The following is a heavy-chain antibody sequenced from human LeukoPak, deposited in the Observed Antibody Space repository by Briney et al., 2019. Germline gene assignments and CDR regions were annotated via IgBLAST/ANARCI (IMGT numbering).Heavy chain of an antibody. CDR3: AKEAGAAAGTRPYYFDY. J-gene: IGHJ4*02. V-gene: IGHV3-30*02. CDR1: GFTFSSYG. Sequence: PGGSLRLSCAASGFTFSSYGMHWVRQAPGKGLEWVAVIWYDGSNKYYADSVKGRFTISRDNSKNTLYLQMNSLRAEDTAVYYCAKEAGAAAGTRPYYFDYWGQGTLVTVSS. D-gene: IGHD6-13*01. CDR2: IWYDGSNK.